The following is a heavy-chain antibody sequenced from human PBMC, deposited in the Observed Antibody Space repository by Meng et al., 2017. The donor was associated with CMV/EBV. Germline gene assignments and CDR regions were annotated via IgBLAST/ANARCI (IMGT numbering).Heavy chain of an antibody. CDR3: AREEYSHGLEYYYYGMDV. J-gene: IGHJ6*02. CDR2: ISSSSSYI. CDR1: GFTFSSYS. V-gene: IGHV3-21*01. D-gene: IGHD5-18*01. Sequence: GGPLRLSCAASGFTFSSYSMNWVRQAPGKGLEWVSSISSSSSYIYYADSVKGRFTIARDNAKNSLYLQMNSLRAEDTAVYYCAREEYSHGLEYYYYGMDVWGQGTTVTVSS.